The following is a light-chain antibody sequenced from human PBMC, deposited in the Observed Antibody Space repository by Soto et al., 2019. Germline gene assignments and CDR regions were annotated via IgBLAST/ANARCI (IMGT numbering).Light chain of an antibody. Sequence: SLLTQPASVSGSPGQSITISCTGTSSDVGSYNYVSWYQQHPGKAPKLMIYEVSTRPSGVSSRFSGSKSGNTASLTISGLQAEDEADYYCSSYSSSSTVFGTGTKVTVL. CDR1: SSDVGSYNY. CDR3: SSYSSSSTV. V-gene: IGLV2-14*01. CDR2: EVS. J-gene: IGLJ1*01.